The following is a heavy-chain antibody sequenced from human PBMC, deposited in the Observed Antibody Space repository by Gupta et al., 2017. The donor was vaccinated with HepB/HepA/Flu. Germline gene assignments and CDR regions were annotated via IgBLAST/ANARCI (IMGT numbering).Heavy chain of an antibody. CDR1: GGSISSSSYY. V-gene: IGHV4-39*01. J-gene: IGHJ5*02. CDR2: IYYSGST. CDR3: ARHSDCSGGSGYSREPNWFDP. Sequence: QLQLQESGPGLVKPSETLSLTCTVSGGSISSSSYYWGWIRQPPGKGLEWIGSIYYSGSTYYNPSLKSRVTIAVDTSKNQFSLKLSSVTAADTAVYYCARHSDCSGGSGYSREPNWFDPWCQGTLVTVSS. D-gene: IGHD2-15*01.